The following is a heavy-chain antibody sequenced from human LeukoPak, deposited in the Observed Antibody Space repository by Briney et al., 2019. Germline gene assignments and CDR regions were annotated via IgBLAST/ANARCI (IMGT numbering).Heavy chain of an antibody. Sequence: GGSLRLSCAASGFTYSSYAMIGVRQAPGRAREGVSAICGSGWSTYYADCVKGRFTISRDNSKNTLYLQMNSLRAEDTAVYYCAKVRKRELPDYWGQGTLVTVSS. V-gene: IGHV3-23*01. CDR3: AKVRKRELPDY. D-gene: IGHD1-26*01. CDR2: ICGSGWST. CDR1: GFTYSSYA. J-gene: IGHJ4*02.